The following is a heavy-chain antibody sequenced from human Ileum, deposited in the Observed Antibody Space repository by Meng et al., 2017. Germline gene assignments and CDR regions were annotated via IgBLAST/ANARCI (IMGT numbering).Heavy chain of an antibody. V-gene: IGHV3-21*04. CDR3: ARHLGYCSGGSCHQ. Sequence: EVQLVESGGGLVKPGGSLSLSCAASGFPLSSHSMNWICQAPGKSLEWVSFISSGSDYVYYGDSVRGRFTVSRDNAKNALYLQMDSLRVEDTALYFCARHLGYCSGGSCHQWGQGTLVTVSS. J-gene: IGHJ4*02. CDR2: ISSGSDYV. CDR1: GFPLSSHS. D-gene: IGHD2-15*01.